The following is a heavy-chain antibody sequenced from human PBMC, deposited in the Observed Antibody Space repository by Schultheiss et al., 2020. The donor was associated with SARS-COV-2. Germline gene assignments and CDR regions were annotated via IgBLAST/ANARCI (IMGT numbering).Heavy chain of an antibody. D-gene: IGHD4-11*01. CDR3: ARGGIGNYSLESDWYFDL. V-gene: IGHV4-34*01. CDR1: GGSFSGYY. Sequence: SETLSLTCAVYGGSFSGYYWSWIRQPPGKGLEWIGEINHSGSTNYNPSLKSRVTISVDTSKNQFSLKLSSVTAADTAVYYCARGGIGNYSLESDWYFDLWGRGTLVTVSS. J-gene: IGHJ2*01. CDR2: INHSGST.